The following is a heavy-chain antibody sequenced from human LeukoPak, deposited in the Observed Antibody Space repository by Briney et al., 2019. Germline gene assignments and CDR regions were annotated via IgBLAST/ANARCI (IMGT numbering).Heavy chain of an antibody. CDR2: ISSSSSYI. Sequence: GGSLRLSCTASGFTFGDYAMSWFRQAPGKGLEWVSSISSSSSYIYYADSVKGRFTISRDNAKNSLYLQMNSLRAEDTAVYYCARDRYCSGGSCYGTDFDYWGQGTLVTVSS. CDR1: GFTFGDYA. CDR3: ARDRYCSGGSCYGTDFDY. V-gene: IGHV3-21*01. J-gene: IGHJ4*02. D-gene: IGHD2-15*01.